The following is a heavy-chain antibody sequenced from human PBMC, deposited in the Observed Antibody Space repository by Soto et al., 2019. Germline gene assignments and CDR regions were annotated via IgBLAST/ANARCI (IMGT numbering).Heavy chain of an antibody. V-gene: IGHV3-48*02. CDR2: ISISSATI. D-gene: IGHD2-15*01. CDR3: ARDSAGPFDY. CDR1: GXTVRSYS. J-gene: IGHJ4*02. Sequence: GSLRLSCVASGXTVRSYSMNWVRQAPGKGLELIAYISISSATIYYADSVKGRFIVSRDNARNSLSLQMNSLRDEDTALYYCARDSAGPFDYWGQGTLGTVS.